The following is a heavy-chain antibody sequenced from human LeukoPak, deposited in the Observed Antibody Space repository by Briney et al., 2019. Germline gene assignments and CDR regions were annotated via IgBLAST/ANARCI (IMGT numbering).Heavy chain of an antibody. CDR3: ARGTYYSGLDV. CDR2: ITPSGGST. CDR1: GYTFTDYY. J-gene: IGHJ6*02. Sequence: ASVKVSCKASGYTFTDYYMHWVRQAPGQGLEWMGIITPSGGSTSYAQKFQGRVSMTRDSSTTTVYMELSSLRSEDTAVYYCARGTYYSGLDVWGQGTTVTVSS. V-gene: IGHV1-46*01.